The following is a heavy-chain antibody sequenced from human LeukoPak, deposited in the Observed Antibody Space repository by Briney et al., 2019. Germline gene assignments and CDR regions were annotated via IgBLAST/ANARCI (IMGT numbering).Heavy chain of an antibody. Sequence: SVKVSCKASGGSFRNHAISWVRQAPGQGLEWMGGIIPLFPISKYAQRFQGRVTITADESTGTAYMELSSLSSEDTALYYCARASGLNYGFEYWGQGTLVTVSS. V-gene: IGHV1-69*01. CDR2: IIPLFPIS. CDR1: GGSFRNHA. J-gene: IGHJ4*02. D-gene: IGHD5-18*01. CDR3: ARASGLNYGFEY.